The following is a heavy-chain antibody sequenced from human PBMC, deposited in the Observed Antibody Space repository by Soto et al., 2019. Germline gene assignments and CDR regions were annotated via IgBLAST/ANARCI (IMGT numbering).Heavy chain of an antibody. Sequence: KPSETLSLTCAVYGGSFSGYYWSWIRQPPGKGLEWIGEINHSGSTNYNPSLKSRVTISVDTSKNRFSLKLSSVTAADTAVYYCARAVRYYDSSGPKDYFDYWGQGTLVTVSS. CDR2: INHSGST. D-gene: IGHD3-22*01. J-gene: IGHJ4*02. CDR1: GGSFSGYY. CDR3: ARAVRYYDSSGPKDYFDY. V-gene: IGHV4-34*01.